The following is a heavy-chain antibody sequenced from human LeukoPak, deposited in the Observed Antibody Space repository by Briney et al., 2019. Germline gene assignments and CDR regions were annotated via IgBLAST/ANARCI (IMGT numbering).Heavy chain of an antibody. CDR1: GGSISGFF. V-gene: IGHV4-59*01. CDR2: IYYSGSST. CDR3: ARTSRHFYGSGTNLTPWHAGMDV. J-gene: IGHJ6*02. D-gene: IGHD3-10*01. Sequence: SETLSLTCTVSGGSISGFFWTWIRQPPGRELEWIGSIYYSGSSTKYNPSLKSRVTISVDTSKSQFSLNLDSATAADTAVYYCARTSRHFYGSGTNLTPWHAGMDVWGQGTTVTVSS.